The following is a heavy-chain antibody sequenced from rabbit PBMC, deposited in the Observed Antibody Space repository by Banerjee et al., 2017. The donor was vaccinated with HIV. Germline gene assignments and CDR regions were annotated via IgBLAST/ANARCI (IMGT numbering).Heavy chain of an antibody. CDR3: ARDLTGVIGWNLNL. D-gene: IGHD1-1*01. V-gene: IGHV1S45*01. Sequence: QEQLEESGGGLVQPGGSLKLSCTASGFSFSGNYYMCWVRQAPGKGLEWIACIYAGSSDSTYYASWAKGRFTISKTSSTTVTLQMTSLTAADTATYFCARDLTGVIGWNLNLWGPGPLVPS. J-gene: IGHJ4*01. CDR1: GFSFSGNYY. CDR2: IYAGSSDST.